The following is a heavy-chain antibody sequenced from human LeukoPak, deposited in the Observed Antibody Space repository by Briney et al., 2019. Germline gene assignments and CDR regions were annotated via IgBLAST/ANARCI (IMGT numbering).Heavy chain of an antibody. CDR2: INPNSGGT. V-gene: IGHV1-2*02. J-gene: IGHJ1*01. CDR1: GYTFTGYY. Sequence: ASVKVSCKASGYTFTGYYMHWVRQAPGQGLEWMGWINPNSGGTNYAQKFQGRVTMTRDTSISTAYMELSRLRSDDTAVYYCATEPTVVKKGYFQHWGQGILVTVSS. D-gene: IGHD4-23*01. CDR3: ATEPTVVKKGYFQH.